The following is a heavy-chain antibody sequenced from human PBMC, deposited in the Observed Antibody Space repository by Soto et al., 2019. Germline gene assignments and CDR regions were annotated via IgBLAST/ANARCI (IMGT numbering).Heavy chain of an antibody. CDR1: GGTFSSYT. CDR2: IIPILGIA. CDR3: ARGGSSAVRDWCDP. V-gene: IGHV1-69*02. J-gene: IGHJ5*02. Sequence: QVQLVQSGAEVKKPGSSVKVSCKASGGTFSSYTISWVRQAPGQGLEWMGRIIPILGIANYAQKFQGRVTXXPXKXTSTAYMELSSLRSEDTAVYYCARGGSSAVRDWCDPWGQGTLVTVSS. D-gene: IGHD6-13*01.